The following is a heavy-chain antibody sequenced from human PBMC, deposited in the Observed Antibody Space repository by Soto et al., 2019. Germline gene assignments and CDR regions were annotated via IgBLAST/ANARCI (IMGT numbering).Heavy chain of an antibody. CDR1: GGTLSNYN. J-gene: IGHJ5*02. Sequence: QVHLVQSGAEVKKPGSSVKVSCKASGGTLSNYNFNWVRQAPGQGLEWMGRISPILGITDYAQRFQGRVTITADKATSIAYMEVNSLRSEDTAVYYYASSFATMSDTWFDPWGQGTLVTVSS. CDR3: ASSFATMSDTWFDP. V-gene: IGHV1-69*02. D-gene: IGHD3-3*01. CDR2: ISPILGIT.